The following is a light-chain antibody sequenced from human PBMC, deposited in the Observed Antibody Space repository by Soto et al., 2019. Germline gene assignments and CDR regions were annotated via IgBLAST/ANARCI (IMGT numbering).Light chain of an antibody. CDR2: CAS. CDR3: QQYYSTPLT. CDR1: QSVLYSSNNKNY. Sequence: DIVMTQSPDSLAVSLGEKATINCKSSQSVLYSSNNKNYLAWYQQKTGQPPKLLMYCASTREFGVPERFSGSGSGTDFTLTISSLQAEDVAVYYCQQYYSTPLTFGGGTKVEIK. V-gene: IGKV4-1*01. J-gene: IGKJ4*01.